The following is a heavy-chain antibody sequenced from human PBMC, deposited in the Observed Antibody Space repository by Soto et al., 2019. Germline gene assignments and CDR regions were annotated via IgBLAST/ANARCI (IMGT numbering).Heavy chain of an antibody. D-gene: IGHD1-26*01. CDR3: AKDRRPDDRWDIDW. V-gene: IGHV3-23*01. Sequence: EVQLLESGGDLVRPGTSLRLSCAASGFTFQQYTISWVRQAPGKGLEWVSSIYGSAARTFYADSVKGRFTISRDNSRNTVYLQMNNLRVEDTAVYYCAKDRRPDDRWDIDWWGRGTRVTVSS. CDR2: IYGSAART. CDR1: GFTFQQYT. J-gene: IGHJ4*02.